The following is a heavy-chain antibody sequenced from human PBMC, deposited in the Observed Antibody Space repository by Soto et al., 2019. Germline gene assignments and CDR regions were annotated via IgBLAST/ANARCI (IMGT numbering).Heavy chain of an antibody. CDR3: ATCLRKPGSSGYYFDY. D-gene: IGHD6-6*01. CDR2: FDPEDGET. CDR1: GYTLTELS. J-gene: IGHJ4*02. V-gene: IGHV1-24*01. Sequence: ASVKVSCKVSGYTLTELSMHWVRQAPGKGLEWMGGFDPEDGETIYAQKFQGRVTMTEDTSTDTAYMELSSLRSEDTAVYYCATCLRKPGSSGYYFDYWGQGTLVTVSS.